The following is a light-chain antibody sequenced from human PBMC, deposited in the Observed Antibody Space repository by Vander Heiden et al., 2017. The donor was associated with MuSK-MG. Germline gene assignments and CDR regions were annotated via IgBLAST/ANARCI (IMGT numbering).Light chain of an antibody. CDR2: KAS. J-gene: IGKJ1*01. CDR1: QSISSW. CDR3: QQDYSYPWT. V-gene: IGKV1-5*03. Sequence: DIQMTQSPSTLSASVGDRVTITCRASQSISSWLAWYQQKPGKAPKLLIYKASSLESGVPSRFSGSGSGTEFTLTISSLQPDDFATYYCQQDYSYPWTFGQGTKLEMK.